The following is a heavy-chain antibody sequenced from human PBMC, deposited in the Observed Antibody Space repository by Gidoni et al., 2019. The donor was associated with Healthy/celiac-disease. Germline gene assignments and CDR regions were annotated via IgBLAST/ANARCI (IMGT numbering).Heavy chain of an antibody. Sequence: QVQLVQSGAEVKKPGASVKVSCKASGYTFTSYDLNWVRQATGQGLEWMGWMNPNSGNTGYAQKFQGRVTMTRNTSISTAYMELSSLRSEDTAVYYCARGPVQNRPSHRHNWFDPWGQGTLVTVSS. CDR2: MNPNSGNT. V-gene: IGHV1-8*01. J-gene: IGHJ5*02. CDR3: ARGPVQNRPSHRHNWFDP. CDR1: GYTFTSYD.